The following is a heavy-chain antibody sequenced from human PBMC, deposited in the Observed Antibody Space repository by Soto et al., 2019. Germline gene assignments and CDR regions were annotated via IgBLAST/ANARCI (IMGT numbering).Heavy chain of an antibody. CDR2: IKSKTDGGTT. V-gene: IGHV3-15*07. Sequence: SVSNAWKNWVRQAPGKGLEWVGRIKSKTDGGTTDYAAPVKGRFTISRDDSKNTLYLQMNSLKTEDTAVYYCTTDDPIFGVVVDAFDIWGQGTMVTVSS. D-gene: IGHD3-3*01. CDR3: TTDDPIFGVVVDAFDI. J-gene: IGHJ3*02. CDR1: SVSNAW.